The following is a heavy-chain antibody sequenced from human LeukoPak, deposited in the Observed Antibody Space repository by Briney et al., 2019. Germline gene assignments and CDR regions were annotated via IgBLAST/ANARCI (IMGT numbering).Heavy chain of an antibody. CDR1: GGSISSYY. D-gene: IGHD5-18*01. CDR3: ASQGYSYGPADY. J-gene: IGHJ4*02. Sequence: SETLSLTCTVSGGSISSYYWSWIRQPPGKGLEWIGYIYYSGSTNYNPSLKSRVTISVDTSKNQFSLKLSSVTAADTAVYYCASQGYSYGPADYWGQGTLVTVSS. V-gene: IGHV4-59*01. CDR2: IYYSGST.